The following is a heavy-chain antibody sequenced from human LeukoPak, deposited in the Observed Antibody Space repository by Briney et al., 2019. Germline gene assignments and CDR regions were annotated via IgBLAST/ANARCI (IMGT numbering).Heavy chain of an antibody. CDR1: GHTFTSYG. V-gene: IGHV1-18*01. Sequence: ASVQVSWKASGHTFTSYGISWVRQDTGQGLEWIGSISAYNGNTNYAQKLQGRVTMTTDTSTSTAYMELRSLRSDDTAVYYCARSREQLWSPIPPTYFDYWGQGTLVTVTS. D-gene: IGHD5-18*01. J-gene: IGHJ4*02. CDR2: ISAYNGNT. CDR3: ARSREQLWSPIPPTYFDY.